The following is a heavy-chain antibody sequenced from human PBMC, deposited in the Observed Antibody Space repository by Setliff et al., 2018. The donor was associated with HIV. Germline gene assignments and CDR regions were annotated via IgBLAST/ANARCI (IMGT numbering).Heavy chain of an antibody. Sequence: PSETLSLTCAVSSESIVSYYWNWIRQPPGRGLEWIGYLHTSGRTKYNPSLKSRLTILVDTSKKQFSLRLTAVTAADTAVYYCSRAAYDAVDWLDPWGQGTLVTVSS. D-gene: IGHD1-1*01. CDR3: SRAAYDAVDWLDP. J-gene: IGHJ5*02. V-gene: IGHV4-4*08. CDR2: LHTSGRT. CDR1: SESIVSYY.